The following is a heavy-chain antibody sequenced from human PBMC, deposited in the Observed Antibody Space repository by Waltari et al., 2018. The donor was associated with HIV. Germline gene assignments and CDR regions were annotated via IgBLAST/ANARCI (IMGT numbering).Heavy chain of an antibody. Sequence: QVQLVQSGAEVKKPGSSVKVSCKASGGTFSSYAISWVRQAPGQGLEWMGGIIPIFGTANYAQKFQGRVTITADESTSTAYMELSSLRSEDTAVYYCARAAGPTVTHTNFYGMDVWGQGTTVTVSS. CDR3: ARAAGPTVTHTNFYGMDV. D-gene: IGHD4-17*01. CDR2: IIPIFGTA. CDR1: GGTFSSYA. V-gene: IGHV1-69*01. J-gene: IGHJ6*02.